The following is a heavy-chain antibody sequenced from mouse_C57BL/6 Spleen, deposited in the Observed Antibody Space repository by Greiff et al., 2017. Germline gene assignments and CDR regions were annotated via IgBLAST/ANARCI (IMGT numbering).Heavy chain of an antibody. CDR3: ARNYYSNPGFAY. CDR2: INPNNGGT. D-gene: IGHD2-5*01. V-gene: IGHV1-26*01. Sequence: VQLQQSGPELVKPGASVKISCKASGYTFTDYYMNWVKQSHGKSLEWIGDINPNNGGTSYNQKFKGKATLTVDKSSSTAYMELRSLTSEDSAVYYCARNYYSNPGFAYWGQGTLVTVSA. J-gene: IGHJ3*01. CDR1: GYTFTDYY.